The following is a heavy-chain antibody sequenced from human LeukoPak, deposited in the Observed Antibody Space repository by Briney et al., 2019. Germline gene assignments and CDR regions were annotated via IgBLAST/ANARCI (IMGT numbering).Heavy chain of an antibody. CDR2: TYGDGST. CDR1: GFTVSGNY. Sequence: GGSLRLSCAASGFTVSGNYMTWVRQAPGKGLEWVSVTYGDGSTSYADSVKDRFTISRDNSKNTLYLHVNSLRPEDTAVYYCAKAEVAGTGYFDYWGQGTLVTVSS. D-gene: IGHD6-19*01. J-gene: IGHJ4*02. V-gene: IGHV3-66*01. CDR3: AKAEVAGTGYFDY.